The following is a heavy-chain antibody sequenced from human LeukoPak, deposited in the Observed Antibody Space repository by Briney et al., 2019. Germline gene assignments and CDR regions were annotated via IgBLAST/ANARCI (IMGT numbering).Heavy chain of an antibody. Sequence: ASVKVSCKASGYTFTSYDINWVRQATGQGLEWMGWMNPNSGNTGYAQKFQGRVTITRNTSISTAYMELSSLRSDDTAVYYCARARGSGSYYGHDYYYYYYMDVWGQGTTVTVSS. J-gene: IGHJ6*03. D-gene: IGHD3-10*01. CDR3: ARARGSGSYYGHDYYYYYYMDV. V-gene: IGHV1-8*03. CDR1: GYTFTSYD. CDR2: MNPNSGNT.